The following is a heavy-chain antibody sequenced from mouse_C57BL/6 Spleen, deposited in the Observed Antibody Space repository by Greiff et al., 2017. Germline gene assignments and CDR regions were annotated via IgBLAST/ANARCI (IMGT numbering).Heavy chain of an antibody. CDR3: ARHHYYGSSYDAMDY. J-gene: IGHJ4*01. Sequence: EVQLVESGGGLVKPGGSLKLSCAASGFTFSSYTMSWVRQTPEKRLEWVATLSGGGGNTYYPDSVKGRFTISRDNAKNTLYLQMSSLRSEDTALYYCARHHYYGSSYDAMDYWGQGTSVTVSS. CDR2: LSGGGGNT. V-gene: IGHV5-9*01. D-gene: IGHD1-1*01. CDR1: GFTFSSYT.